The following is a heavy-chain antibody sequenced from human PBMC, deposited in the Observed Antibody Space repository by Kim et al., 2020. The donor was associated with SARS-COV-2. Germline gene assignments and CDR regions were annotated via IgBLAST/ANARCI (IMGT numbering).Heavy chain of an antibody. CDR3: ARLLSYYYGMDV. V-gene: IGHV3-33*01. CDR2: N. J-gene: IGHJ6*02. Sequence: NYYADSVKGRFTISEDNSKNPLYLQMNSLSAEDTAVYYCARLLSYYYGMDVWGRGTTVTVSS.